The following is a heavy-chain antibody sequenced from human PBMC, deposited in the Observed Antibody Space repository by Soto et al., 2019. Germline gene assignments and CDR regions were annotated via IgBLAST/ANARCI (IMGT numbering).Heavy chain of an antibody. V-gene: IGHV3-48*03. D-gene: IGHD3-22*01. CDR3: AREAYYYDSSGYYYDDAFGI. CDR1: GFTFSSYE. Sequence: PGGSLRLSCAASGFTFSSYEMNWVRQAPGKGLEGVSYISSSGSTIYYADSVKGRFTISRDNAKNSLYLQMNSLRAEDTAVYYCAREAYYYDSSGYYYDDAFGIWGQGTTVTVSS. J-gene: IGHJ3*02. CDR2: ISSSGSTI.